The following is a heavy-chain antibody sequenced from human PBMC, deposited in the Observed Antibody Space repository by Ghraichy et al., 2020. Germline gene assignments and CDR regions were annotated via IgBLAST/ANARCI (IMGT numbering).Heavy chain of an antibody. CDR1: GFTFSSYA. V-gene: IGHV3-23*01. D-gene: IGHD2-15*01. CDR3: AKSPLAPVVVAACSDMDAFEI. Sequence: GGSLRLSCAASGFTFSSYAMSWVRQAPGKGLEWVSAISGSGGSTYYADSVKGRFTISRDNSKNTLYLQMNSRKPEDTAVYYCAKSPLAPVVVAACSDMDAFEIWGQGTMVTVSS. CDR2: ISGSGGST. J-gene: IGHJ3*02.